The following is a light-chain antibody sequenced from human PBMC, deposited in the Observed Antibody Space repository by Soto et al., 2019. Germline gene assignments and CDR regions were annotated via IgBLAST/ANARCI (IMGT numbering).Light chain of an antibody. J-gene: IGKJ5*01. Sequence: EIVMTQSPATVSVSPGEKATLYCRASQSVSSNLAWYQQKPGQAPRLLIYAASSRATGSPDRFSGGGSGTDFTLTISRLEPEDFAVYYCQQYGYSPITFGQGTRLEIK. V-gene: IGKV3-20*01. CDR2: AAS. CDR3: QQYGYSPIT. CDR1: QSVSSN.